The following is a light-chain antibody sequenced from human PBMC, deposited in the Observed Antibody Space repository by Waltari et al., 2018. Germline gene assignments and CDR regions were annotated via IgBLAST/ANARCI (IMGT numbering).Light chain of an antibody. CDR3: QQYLSAPFT. CDR2: CAS. V-gene: IGKV4-1*01. J-gene: IGKJ5*01. CDR1: HGCLSSNNRNY. Sequence: DIVITQSPDSLAVSLGERAPINRKSSHGCLSSNNRNYLAWYQHKPGQPPKLLFYCASTRESGVPDRFSGSGSGTDFTLTISSLQAEDVAVYYCQQYLSAPFTFGQGTRLEIK.